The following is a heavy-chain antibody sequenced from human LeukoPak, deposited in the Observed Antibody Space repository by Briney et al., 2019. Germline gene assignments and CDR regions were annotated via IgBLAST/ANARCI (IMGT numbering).Heavy chain of an antibody. CDR1: GFTFSSYG. D-gene: IGHD3-10*01. V-gene: IGHV3-30*03. Sequence: GGSLRLSCAAPGFTFSSYGMHWVRQAPGKGLEWVAVISYDGSNKYYADSVKGRFTISRDNSKNTLYLQMNSLRAEDTAVYYCARDGPSYYFDYWGQGTLVTVSS. CDR3: ARDGPSYYFDY. CDR2: ISYDGSNK. J-gene: IGHJ4*02.